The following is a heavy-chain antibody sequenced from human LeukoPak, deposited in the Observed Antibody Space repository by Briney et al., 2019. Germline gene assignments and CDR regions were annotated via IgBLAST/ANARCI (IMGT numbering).Heavy chain of an antibody. CDR3: AKETSRIGGSMASFDY. V-gene: IGHV3-53*01. CDR1: GFTFSSYA. J-gene: IGHJ4*02. Sequence: GGSLRLSCAASGFTFSSYAMHWVRQAPGKGLEWVSGSTNYADSVKGRFTISRDNSKNTLYLQMNSLRAEDTAVYYCAKETSRIGGSMASFDYWGQGTLVTVSS. D-gene: IGHD1-26*01. CDR2: ST.